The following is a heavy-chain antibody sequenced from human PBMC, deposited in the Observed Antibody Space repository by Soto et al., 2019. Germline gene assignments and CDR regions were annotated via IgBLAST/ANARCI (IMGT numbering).Heavy chain of an antibody. Sequence: SETLSLTCADYGGSFSGYYWSWIRQPPGKGLEWIGEINHSGSTNYNPSLKSRVTISVDTSKNQFSLKLSSVTAADTAVYYCARSYGSGNFYYYYYGMDVWGQGTTVTVSS. V-gene: IGHV4-34*01. D-gene: IGHD3-10*01. J-gene: IGHJ6*02. CDR3: ARSYGSGNFYYYYYGMDV. CDR2: INHSGST. CDR1: GGSFSGYY.